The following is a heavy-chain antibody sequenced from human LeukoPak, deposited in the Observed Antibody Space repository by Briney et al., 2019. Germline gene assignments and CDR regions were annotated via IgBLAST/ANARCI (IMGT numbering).Heavy chain of an antibody. CDR1: GGSISSYY. Sequence: ETLSLTCTVSGGSISSYYWTWLRQPPGKGLEWVGYIYYSGSTNYNPSLKSRVTISVDASKNQFSLKLSSLTAADTAVYYCARRRAVPGFYYFDYWGQGTLVTVSS. V-gene: IGHV4-59*08. J-gene: IGHJ4*02. CDR2: IYYSGST. D-gene: IGHD6-19*01. CDR3: ARRRAVPGFYYFDY.